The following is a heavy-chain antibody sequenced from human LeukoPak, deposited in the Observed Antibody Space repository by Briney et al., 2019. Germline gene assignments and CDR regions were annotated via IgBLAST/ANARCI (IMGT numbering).Heavy chain of an antibody. CDR1: GGSISSGSYY. V-gene: IGHV4-61*02. J-gene: IGHJ5*02. CDR3: AREGRYCSSTSCYMENWFDP. CDR2: IYTSGST. D-gene: IGHD2-2*02. Sequence: SETLSLTCTVSGGSISSGSYYWGWIRQPAGKGLEWIGRIYTSGSTNYNPSLKSRVTISVDTSKNQFSLKLSSVTAADTAVYYCAREGRYCSSTSCYMENWFDPWGQGTLVTVSS.